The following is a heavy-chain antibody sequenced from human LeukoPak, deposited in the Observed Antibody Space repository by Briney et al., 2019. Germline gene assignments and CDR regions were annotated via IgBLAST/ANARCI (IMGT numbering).Heavy chain of an antibody. CDR3: AKGPSWNRFRSDWYYFDY. V-gene: IGHV3-23*01. J-gene: IGHJ4*02. CDR1: GFTFSSYA. D-gene: IGHD6-19*01. CDR2: ISNSGGTT. Sequence: GGSLRLSCAASGFTFSSYAMNWVRQAPGKGLEWVSGISNSGGTTNYADSVKGRFTISRDNSKNTLYLEMNSLRVEDTAVYYCAKGPSWNRFRSDWYYFDYWGQGTLVTVSS.